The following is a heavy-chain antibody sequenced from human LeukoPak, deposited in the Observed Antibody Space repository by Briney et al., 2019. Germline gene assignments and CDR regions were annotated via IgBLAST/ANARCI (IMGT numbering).Heavy chain of an antibody. J-gene: IGHJ4*02. D-gene: IGHD6-19*01. V-gene: IGHV3-23*01. CDR2: ISGSGGIT. CDR3: ARAIAEAGTDS. CDR1: GFTFSSYE. Sequence: GGSLRLSCAASGFTFSSYEMNWVRQAPGKGLEWVSGISGSGGITHYADSVRGRFTISRDNSENTLYLQMNTLRAEDTAIYYCARAIAEAGTDSWGQGTLVTVSS.